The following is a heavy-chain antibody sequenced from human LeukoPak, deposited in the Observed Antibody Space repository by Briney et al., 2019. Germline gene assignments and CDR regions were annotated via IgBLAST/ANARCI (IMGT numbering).Heavy chain of an antibody. CDR3: ARGEDYGDPFDY. V-gene: IGHV1-2*04. Sequence: ASVKVSCKGSGYTLSNHAFSWVRQAPGQGLEWMGWINPNSGGTNYAQKFQGWVTMTRDTSISTAYMELSRLRSDDTAVYYCARGEDYGDPFDYWGQGTLVTVSS. CDR1: GYTLSNHA. D-gene: IGHD4-17*01. J-gene: IGHJ4*02. CDR2: INPNSGGT.